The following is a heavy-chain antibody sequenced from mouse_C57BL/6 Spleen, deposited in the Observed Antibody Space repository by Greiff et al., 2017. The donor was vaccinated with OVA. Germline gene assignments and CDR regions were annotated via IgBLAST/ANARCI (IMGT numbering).Heavy chain of an antibody. CDR1: GYAFSSSW. CDR3: LLLPQLD. D-gene: IGHD1-1*01. J-gene: IGHJ2*01. Sequence: QVQLQQSGPELVKPGASVKISCKASGYAFSSSWMNWVKQRPGKGLEWIGRIYPGDGDTNYNGKFKGKATLTADKSSSTAYMQLSSLTSEDSAVYFCLLLPQLDWGQGTTLTVSS. V-gene: IGHV1-82*01. CDR2: IYPGDGDT.